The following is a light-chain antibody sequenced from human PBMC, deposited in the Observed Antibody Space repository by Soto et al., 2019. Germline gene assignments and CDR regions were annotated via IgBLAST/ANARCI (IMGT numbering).Light chain of an antibody. V-gene: IGLV2-8*01. Sequence: QSVLTQPPSASGSPGQSVAISCTGTSSDVGGYNYVSWYQQHPGKAPKLMIYEVNKRPPGVPDRFSGSKSGNTASLTVSGLQAEDEADYYCQSYDSSPSGYVFGTGTKVTVL. J-gene: IGLJ1*01. CDR1: SSDVGGYNY. CDR2: EVN. CDR3: QSYDSSPSGYV.